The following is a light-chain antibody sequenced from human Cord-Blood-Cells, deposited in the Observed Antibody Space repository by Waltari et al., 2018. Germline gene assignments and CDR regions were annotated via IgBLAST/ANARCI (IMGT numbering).Light chain of an antibody. CDR1: QSVSSY. J-gene: IGKJ5*01. CDR2: DAS. CDR3: QQRSNWPIT. V-gene: IGKV3-11*01. Sequence: EIVLTHSPAPLSLSPGERATPSCRASQSVSSYLAWYQQKPGQAPRLLIYDASNRATGIPARFSGSGSGTDFTLTISSLEPEDFAVYYCQQRSNWPITFGQGTRLEIK.